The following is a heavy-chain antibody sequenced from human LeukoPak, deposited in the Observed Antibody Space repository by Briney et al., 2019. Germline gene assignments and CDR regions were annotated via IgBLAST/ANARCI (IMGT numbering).Heavy chain of an antibody. D-gene: IGHD3-22*01. V-gene: IGHV1-18*01. CDR2: ISAYNGNT. CDR3: ARDREGRDYYDSSGYGYFQH. J-gene: IGHJ1*01. CDR1: GYTFTSYG. Sequence: GASVKVSCKASGYTFTSYGISWVRQAPGQGLEWTGWISAYNGNTNYAQKLQGRVTMTTDTSTSTAYMELRSLRSDDTAVYYCARDREGRDYYDSSGYGYFQHWGQGTLVTVSS.